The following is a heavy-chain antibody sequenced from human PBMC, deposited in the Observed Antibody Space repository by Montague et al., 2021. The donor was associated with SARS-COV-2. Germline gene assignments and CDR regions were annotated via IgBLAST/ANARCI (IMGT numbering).Heavy chain of an antibody. CDR1: GFTSGDYQ. V-gene: IGHV3-7*01. J-gene: IGHJ4*02. CDR3: ARSPRGSGTGWLDY. CDR2: INQDETAE. D-gene: IGHD3/OR15-3a*01. Sequence: RSLSFAASGFTSGDYQMTWVRQAPGKGLQWVANINQDETAETYVDSVKGRFTISRDNAKNSLILQMNSLKDEDTAVYYCARSPRGSGTGWLDYWGQGTLVTVSS.